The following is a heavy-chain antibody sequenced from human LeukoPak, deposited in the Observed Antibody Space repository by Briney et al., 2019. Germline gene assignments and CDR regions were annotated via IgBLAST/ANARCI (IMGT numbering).Heavy chain of an antibody. J-gene: IGHJ6*02. Sequence: GASVKVSCKAPGGTLGRFAITWVRQAPGEGLEWMGGIISIFAPPDYAQKFQGRVLITTDESTSTVYMELSNLRSEDTAMYYCARDRRDFWSSSSFLDVWGQGTTVTVSS. CDR1: GGTLGRFA. D-gene: IGHD3-3*01. V-gene: IGHV1-69*05. CDR3: ARDRRDFWSSSSFLDV. CDR2: IISIFAPP.